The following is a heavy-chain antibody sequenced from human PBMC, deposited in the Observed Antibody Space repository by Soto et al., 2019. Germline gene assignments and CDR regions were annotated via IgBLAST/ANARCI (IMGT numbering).Heavy chain of an antibody. CDR3: ARERAYVWGSYRPLDAFDI. J-gene: IGHJ3*02. Sequence: ASVKVSCKASGYTFTSYYMHWVRQAPGQGLEWMGIINPSGGSTSYAQKLQGRVTMTRDTSTSTVYMELSSLRSEDTAVYYCARERAYVWGSYRPLDAFDIWGQGTMVTVSS. CDR1: GYTFTSYY. V-gene: IGHV1-46*01. CDR2: INPSGGST. D-gene: IGHD3-16*02.